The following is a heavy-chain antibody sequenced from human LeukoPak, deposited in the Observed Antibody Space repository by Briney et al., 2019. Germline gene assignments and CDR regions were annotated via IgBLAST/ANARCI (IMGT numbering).Heavy chain of an antibody. J-gene: IGHJ4*02. CDR2: INHSGST. V-gene: IGHV4-34*01. D-gene: IGHD3-10*01. Sequence: SETLSLTCAVYGGSFSGYYWSWIRQPPGKGLEWIGEINHSGSTNYNPSLKSRVTISVDTSKNQFSLKLSSVTAADTAVYYCARGHYYGSGSYYRYWGQGTLVTVSS. CDR3: ARGHYYGSGSYYRY. CDR1: GGSFSGYY.